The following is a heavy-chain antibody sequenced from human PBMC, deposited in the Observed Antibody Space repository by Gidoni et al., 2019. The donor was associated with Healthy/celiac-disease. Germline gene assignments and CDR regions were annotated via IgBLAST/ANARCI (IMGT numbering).Heavy chain of an antibody. CDR3: AKDMSVGIVGATYPLDY. CDR2: ISWNSGSI. V-gene: IGHV3-9*01. Sequence: EVQLVESGGGLVQPGRSLRLSCAASGFTFDDYAMHWVRQAPGKGLEWVSGISWNSGSIGYADSVKGRFTISRDNAKNSLYLQMNSLRAEDTALYYCAKDMSVGIVGATYPLDYWGQGTLVTVSS. J-gene: IGHJ4*02. CDR1: GFTFDDYA. D-gene: IGHD1-26*01.